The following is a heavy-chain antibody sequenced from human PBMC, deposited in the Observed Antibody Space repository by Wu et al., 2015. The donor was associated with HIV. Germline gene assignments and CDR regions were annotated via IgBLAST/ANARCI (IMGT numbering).Heavy chain of an antibody. CDR1: GDTLKSFA. V-gene: IGHV1-69*05. CDR2: IVPILGTP. J-gene: IGHJ4*01. Sequence: QVQLVQSGAEVKKPGSSVKVSCKASGDTLKSFAVIWVRQAPGQGLEWMGGIVPILGTPNYAQKFPGRVTITNRRKIHDYRPTWRWKQSEKKLKITAIYYCATKAGVVGTTSIVDWGHGTLVTVS. D-gene: IGHD2-21*02. CDR3: ATKAGVVGTTSIVD.